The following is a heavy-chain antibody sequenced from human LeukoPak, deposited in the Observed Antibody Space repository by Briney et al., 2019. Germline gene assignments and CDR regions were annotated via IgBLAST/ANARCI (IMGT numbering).Heavy chain of an antibody. CDR1: GGSISSGSYY. CDR2: VYTSGST. J-gene: IGHJ2*01. Sequence: SQTLSLTCTVSGGSISSGSYYWSWIRQPAGKGLEWIGRVYTSGSTNYNPSLGSRITISLDTSKNQFSLKLNSVTAADTAVYYCATNRAELWGRGTLVTVSS. V-gene: IGHV4-61*02. CDR3: ATNRAEL. D-gene: IGHD2-2*01.